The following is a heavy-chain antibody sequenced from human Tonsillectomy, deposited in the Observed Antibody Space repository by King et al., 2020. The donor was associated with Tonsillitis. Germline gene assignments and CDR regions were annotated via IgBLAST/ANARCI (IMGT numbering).Heavy chain of an antibody. CDR2: INPDGSQR. CDR3: TRDRAFSCFDY. D-gene: IGHD1-1*01. V-gene: IGHV3-7*04. Sequence: VQLVESGGDSVQPGGSLRLSCAASGFTFRSDWMDWVRQAPGKGLEWVASINPDGSQRYYVESVKGRFTISRDNAEKSLFLHMTGLRTEDTAVYYCTRDRAFSCFDYWGQRTLVTVPS. J-gene: IGHJ4*02. CDR1: GFTFRSDW.